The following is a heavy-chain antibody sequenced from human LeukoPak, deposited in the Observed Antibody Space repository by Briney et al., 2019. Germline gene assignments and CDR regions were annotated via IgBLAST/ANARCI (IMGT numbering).Heavy chain of an antibody. CDR3: ARDLSTYGQRSYFDF. CDR1: GYTFTSYG. V-gene: IGHV1-18*01. Sequence: ASVKVSCKASGYTFTSYGISWVRQAPGQGLEWMGWISAYNGNKDYAQKFQGRITMTTATSASTAYMELRSLRSDDTALYYCARDLSTYGQRSYFDFWGQGTLVTVSS. D-gene: IGHD3-10*01. J-gene: IGHJ4*02. CDR2: ISAYNGNK.